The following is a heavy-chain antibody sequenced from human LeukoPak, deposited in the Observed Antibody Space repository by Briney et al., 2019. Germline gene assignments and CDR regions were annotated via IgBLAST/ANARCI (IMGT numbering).Heavy chain of an antibody. CDR3: ARGVAVAGTLFYYYMDV. V-gene: IGHV1-69*01. Sequence: KFQGRVTITADESTSTAYMELSSLRSEDTAVYYCARGVAVAGTLFYYYMDVWGKGTTVTVSS. J-gene: IGHJ6*03. D-gene: IGHD6-19*01.